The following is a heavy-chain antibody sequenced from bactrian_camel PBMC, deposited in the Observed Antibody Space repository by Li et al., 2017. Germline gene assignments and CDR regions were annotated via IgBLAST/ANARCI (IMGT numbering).Heavy chain of an antibody. J-gene: IGHJ4*01. V-gene: IGHV3S53*01. D-gene: IGHD5*01. CDR2: IDSDGTI. CDR1: GYTYSNDC. CDR3: AAGFVRRGLGHVNCEYVY. Sequence: VQLVESGGDSVQAGGSLRISCAGSGYTYSNDCMGWFRQAPGKEREGVAAIDSDGTIRDEDFAKGRFTISRDNAKSTVYLQMNSLRPEDTAMYYCAAGFVRRGLGHVNCEYVYWGQGTQVTVS.